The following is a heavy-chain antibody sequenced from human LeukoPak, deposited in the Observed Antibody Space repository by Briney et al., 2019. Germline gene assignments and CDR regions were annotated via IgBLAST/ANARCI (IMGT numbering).Heavy chain of an antibody. CDR2: INHSGST. J-gene: IGHJ4*02. D-gene: IGHD3-10*01. CDR3: ARGAITMVRGVRFDY. CDR1: GGSFSGYY. Sequence: NASETLSLXCAVYGGSFSGYYWSWNRLPPGKGLEWIGEINHSGSTNYNPSLKSRVTISVDTSKNQFSLKLSSVTAADTAVYYCARGAITMVRGVRFDYWGQGTLVTVSS. V-gene: IGHV4-34*01.